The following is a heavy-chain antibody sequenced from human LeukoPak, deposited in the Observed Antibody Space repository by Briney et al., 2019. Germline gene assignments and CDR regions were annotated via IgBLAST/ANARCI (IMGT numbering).Heavy chain of an antibody. J-gene: IGHJ6*03. CDR2: IGISSGNT. D-gene: IGHD3-3*01. CDR3: ASLYRRQIRFLEWLLPLNYYYYMDV. V-gene: IGHV3-48*01. CDR1: GFTFSSYS. Sequence: GGPLRLSCAASGFTFSSYSMNWVRRAPGKGLGWISYIGISSGNTKYADSVKGRFTISGDKAKNSVYLQMNSLRVEDTAVYYCASLYRRQIRFLEWLLPLNYYYYMDVWGKGTTVTVSS.